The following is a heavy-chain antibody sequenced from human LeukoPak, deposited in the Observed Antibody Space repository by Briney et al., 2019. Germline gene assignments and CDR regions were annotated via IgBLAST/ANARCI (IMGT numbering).Heavy chain of an antibody. CDR1: GYILSNNG. D-gene: IGHD3-10*01. J-gene: IGHJ5*02. Sequence: ASVKVSRKASGYILSNNGITWVRQAPGQGLEWMGWITVYNGHTNYAQKFQDRVTMTTDTSANTAYMELRSLRSDDTAVYYCARGHRTLPPGVRARKQQEAYNYFDPWGQGTLVTVSS. CDR2: ITVYNGHT. CDR3: ARGHRTLPPGVRARKQQEAYNYFDP. V-gene: IGHV1-18*01.